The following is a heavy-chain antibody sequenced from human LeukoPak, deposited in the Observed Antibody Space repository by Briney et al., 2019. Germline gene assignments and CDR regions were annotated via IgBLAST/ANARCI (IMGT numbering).Heavy chain of an antibody. CDR1: GGTFSSYA. CDR3: ARDHYSSSSGDYYYYMDV. D-gene: IGHD6-6*01. Sequence: SVKVSCKASGGTFSSYAISWVRQAPGQGLEWMGRIIPIFGTANYAQEFQGRVTITTDESTSTAYMELSSLRSEDTAVYYCARDHYSSSSGDYYYYMDVWGKGTTVTVSS. J-gene: IGHJ6*03. CDR2: IIPIFGTA. V-gene: IGHV1-69*05.